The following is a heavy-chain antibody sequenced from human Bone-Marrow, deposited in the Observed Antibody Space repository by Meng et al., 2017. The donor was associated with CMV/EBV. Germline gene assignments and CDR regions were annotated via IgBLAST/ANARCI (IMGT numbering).Heavy chain of an antibody. CDR1: GFTFSSYW. Sequence: GESLKISCAASGFTFSSYWMHWVRQAPGKGLEWVAVISYDGSNKYYADSVKGRFTISRDNSKNTLYLQMNSLRAEDTAVYYCARDGLGYCTSSTCYGNNWFDPWGQGTLVTVSS. CDR2: ISYDGSNK. D-gene: IGHD2-2*01. V-gene: IGHV3-30*03. J-gene: IGHJ5*02. CDR3: ARDGLGYCTSSTCYGNNWFDP.